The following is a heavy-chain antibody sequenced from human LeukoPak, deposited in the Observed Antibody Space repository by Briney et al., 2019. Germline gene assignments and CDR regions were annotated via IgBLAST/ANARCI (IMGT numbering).Heavy chain of an antibody. J-gene: IGHJ6*02. D-gene: IGHD3-10*01. CDR1: GGSFSGYY. CDR2: INHSGST. Sequence: SETLSLTCAAYGGSFSGYYWSWIRQPPGKGLEWIGEINHSGSTNYNPSLKSRVTISVDTSKNQFSLKLSSATAADTAVYYCARSSRRSITMVRYYYYYGMDVWGQGTTVTVSS. V-gene: IGHV4-34*01. CDR3: ARSSRRSITMVRYYYYYGMDV.